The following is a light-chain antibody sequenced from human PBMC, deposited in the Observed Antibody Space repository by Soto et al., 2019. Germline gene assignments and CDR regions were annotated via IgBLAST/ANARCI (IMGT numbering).Light chain of an antibody. CDR2: AAS. CDR1: QSISNY. CDR3: QQSYRTPRT. J-gene: IGKJ1*01. V-gene: IGKV1-39*01. Sequence: DIQMTQSPSSLSASVGDRVNITCRASQSISNYLNWYQQKPGKAPKLLMFAASSLQSGVPSRFSGGGSGTDFTHTISSLQPEEFATYYCQQSYRTPRTFGQVTKVEIK.